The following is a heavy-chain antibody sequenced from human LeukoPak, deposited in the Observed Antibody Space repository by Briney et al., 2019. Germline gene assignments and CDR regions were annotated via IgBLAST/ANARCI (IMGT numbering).Heavy chain of an antibody. CDR3: ARGRSITLLRGVAMSDGLDV. CDR1: GFTFDGYV. CDR2: IDTSGSYI. J-gene: IGHJ3*01. Sequence: GGSLRLSCAASGFTFDGYVMNRVRQAPGKGLEWVSFIDTSGSYIYYGDSVKGRVTISRDNAKNSLYLQMNGLRAEDTAVYYCARGRSITLLRGVAMSDGLDVWGQGAMVTVSS. D-gene: IGHD3-10*01. V-gene: IGHV3-21*01.